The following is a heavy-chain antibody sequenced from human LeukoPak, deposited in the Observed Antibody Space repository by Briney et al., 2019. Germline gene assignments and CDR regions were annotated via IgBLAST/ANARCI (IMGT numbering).Heavy chain of an antibody. J-gene: IGHJ4*02. D-gene: IGHD4-17*01. V-gene: IGHV4-59*01. Sequence: SETLSLTCTVSGGSIRSYYWSWIRQPPGKGLEWIGYIYYSGTTSYNPSLKSRVTISIDTSKNQFSLKLNSVTAADTAVYYCARTNTVTEVFDYWGQGTLVTVSS. CDR1: GGSIRSYY. CDR3: ARTNTVTEVFDY. CDR2: IYYSGTT.